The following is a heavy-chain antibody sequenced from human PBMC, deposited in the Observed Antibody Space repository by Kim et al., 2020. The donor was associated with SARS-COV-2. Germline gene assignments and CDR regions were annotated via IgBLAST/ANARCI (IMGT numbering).Heavy chain of an antibody. CDR2: T. V-gene: IGHV4-59*01. CDR3: ARDRGGYYFDY. J-gene: IGHJ4*02. D-gene: IGHD3-16*01. Sequence: TNYNPSLKSRVTISVDTSKNQFSLKLSSVTAADTAVYYCARDRGGYYFDYWGQGTLVTVSS.